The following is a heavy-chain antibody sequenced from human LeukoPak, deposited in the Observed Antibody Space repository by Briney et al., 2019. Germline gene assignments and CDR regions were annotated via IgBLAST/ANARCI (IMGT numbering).Heavy chain of an antibody. J-gene: IGHJ4*02. CDR2: INTNTGNP. V-gene: IGHV7-4-1*02. CDR3: ARDSISGRYVHFEN. Sequence: ASVKVSCKASGYTFTSYAMNRVRQAPGQGLEWMGWINTNTGNPTYAQGFTGRFVFSLDTSVSAAYLQTSSLKAEDTAVYYCARDSISGRYVHFENWGQGTLVTVSS. CDR1: GYTFTSYA. D-gene: IGHD1-26*01.